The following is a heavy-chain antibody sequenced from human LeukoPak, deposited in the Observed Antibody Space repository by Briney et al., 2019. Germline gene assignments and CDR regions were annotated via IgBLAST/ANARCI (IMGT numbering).Heavy chain of an antibody. CDR2: ISYNGKT. J-gene: IGHJ4*02. V-gene: IGHV4-59*01. Sequence: SETLSLTCTVSGGSMSSYYWMWIRQPPGKGLEWIGSISYNGKTNHNPSLKSRVTISVDTSKNQFSLKLSSVTAADPAVYYCTRVGPSLHWNPDYWGQGTLVTVSS. D-gene: IGHD1-1*01. CDR1: GGSMSSYY. CDR3: TRVGPSLHWNPDY.